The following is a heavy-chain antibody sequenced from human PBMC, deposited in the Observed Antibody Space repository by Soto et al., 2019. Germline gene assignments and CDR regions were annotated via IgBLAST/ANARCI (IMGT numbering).Heavy chain of an antibody. CDR2: FYSTGST. J-gene: IGHJ4*02. CDR3: ARAKIIRGVMDQFDY. D-gene: IGHD3-10*01. CDR1: GGSINTGGYF. Sequence: QVQLQESGPRLVKPSQTLSLTCTVSGGSINTGGYFWSWIRQHPGKGLEWIGYFYSTGSTYYNPSLESRVTIAVDTSKNQLSPRLSSVTAADTAVYYCARAKIIRGVMDQFDYWGQGTLVTVSS. V-gene: IGHV4-31*03.